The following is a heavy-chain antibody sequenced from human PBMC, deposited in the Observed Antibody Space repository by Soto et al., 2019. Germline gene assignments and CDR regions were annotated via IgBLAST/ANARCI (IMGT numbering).Heavy chain of an antibody. J-gene: IGHJ4*02. V-gene: IGHV1-69*06. Sequence: GASVKVSCKASGGTFSSYAISWVRQAPGQGLEWMGGIIPIFGTANYAQKFQGRVTITADKSTSTAYMELSSLRSEDTAVYYCAEANYGHYYFVYRGQGPPVTVSS. CDR2: IIPIFGTA. CDR1: GGTFSSYA. CDR3: AEANYGHYYFVY. D-gene: IGHD4-17*01.